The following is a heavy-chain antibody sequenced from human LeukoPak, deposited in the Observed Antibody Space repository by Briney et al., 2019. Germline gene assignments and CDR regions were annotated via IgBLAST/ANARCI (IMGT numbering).Heavy chain of an antibody. D-gene: IGHD3-22*01. J-gene: IGHJ3*02. CDR2: ISASNGNT. CDR3: ARGPGPPAYDSSGYHAFDI. V-gene: IGHV1-18*01. CDR1: GYTFTRYG. Sequence: ASVKVSCKASGYTFTRYGISWVRQAPGQGLQWLGWISASNGNTNYAQKFRDRVTMSTDTSTSTAYMELRSLRSDDTAVYYCARGPGPPAYDSSGYHAFDIWGQGTMVTVSS.